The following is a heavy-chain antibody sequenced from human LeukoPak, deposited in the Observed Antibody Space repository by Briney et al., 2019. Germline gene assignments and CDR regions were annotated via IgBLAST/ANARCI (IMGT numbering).Heavy chain of an antibody. D-gene: IGHD1-26*01. CDR2: ISPKSGGT. CDR3: AREAYSGSYLGDYFDY. CDR1: GYTFTGYY. Sequence: WASVTVSCKASGYTFTGYYVHWVRQAPGQGLEWMGWISPKSGGTNYAQKFQGRVTMTTDTSISTAYMELSRLRSDDTALYYCAREAYSGSYLGDYFDYWSQGTLVPVTS. J-gene: IGHJ4*02. V-gene: IGHV1-2*02.